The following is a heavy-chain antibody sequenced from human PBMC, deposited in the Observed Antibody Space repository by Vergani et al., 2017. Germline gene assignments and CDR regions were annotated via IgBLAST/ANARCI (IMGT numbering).Heavy chain of an antibody. J-gene: IGHJ3*02. D-gene: IGHD3-22*01. CDR2: ISYDGSNK. V-gene: IGHV3-30*03. CDR1: GFTFSSYG. Sequence: QVQLVESGGGVVQPGRSLRLSCAASGFTFSSYGMHWVRQAPGKGLEWVAVISYDGSNKYYADSVKGRFTISRDNSKNTLYLQMNSLRAEDTAVYYCARERDYYGSSESDAFDIWGQGTMVTVSS. CDR3: ARERDYYGSSESDAFDI.